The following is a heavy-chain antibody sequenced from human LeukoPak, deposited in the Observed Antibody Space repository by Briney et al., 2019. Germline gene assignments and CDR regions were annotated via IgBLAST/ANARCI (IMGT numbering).Heavy chain of an antibody. CDR2: MNPNSGNT. J-gene: IGHJ4*02. V-gene: IGHV1-8*01. CDR1: GYTFTSYD. Sequence: GGSVKVSCKASGYTFTSYDINWVRQATGQGLEWMGWMNPNSGNTGYAQKFQGRVTMTRNTSISTAYMELSSLRSEDTAVYYCARRGYYYDSSGYCLNYWGQGTLVTVSS. D-gene: IGHD3-22*01. CDR3: ARRGYYYDSSGYCLNY.